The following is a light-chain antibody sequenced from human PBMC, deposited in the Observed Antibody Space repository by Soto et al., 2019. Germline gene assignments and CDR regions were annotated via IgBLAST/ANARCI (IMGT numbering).Light chain of an antibody. Sequence: EIVLTQSPATLALSPGERATLSCRASQTVSSYLAWYQQKPGQAPRLLIYDASTRATGIPARFSGSGSGTDFPLTISSLEPEDFAVYYCQQRSNWPPRATFGGGTKVEIK. J-gene: IGKJ4*01. CDR1: QTVSSY. V-gene: IGKV3-11*01. CDR3: QQRSNWPPRAT. CDR2: DAS.